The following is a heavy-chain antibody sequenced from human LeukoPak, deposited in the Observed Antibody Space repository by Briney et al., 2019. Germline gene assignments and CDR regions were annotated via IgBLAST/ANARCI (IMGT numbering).Heavy chain of an antibody. CDR3: ARYGHWFDP. D-gene: IGHD3-10*01. CDR2: VHHSADT. V-gene: IGHV4-38-2*02. J-gene: IGHJ5*02. Sequence: SETLSLTCTVSGYSISSGYYWGWIRQPPGKGLEWIGSVHHSADTYYNPSLKSWLTISIDTSKNQFSLKLTSVTAADTAVYYCARYGHWFDPWGQGTLVTVSS. CDR1: GYSISSGYY.